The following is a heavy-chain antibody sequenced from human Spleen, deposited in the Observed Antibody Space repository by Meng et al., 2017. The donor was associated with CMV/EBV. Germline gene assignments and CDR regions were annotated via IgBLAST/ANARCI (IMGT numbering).Heavy chain of an antibody. CDR3: AKDSSSWVVHYFDY. CDR2: ISGSGGSP. D-gene: IGHD6-13*01. J-gene: IGHJ4*02. V-gene: IGHV3-23*01. Sequence: ESLKISCAASGFTFSTHAMNWVRQAPGKGLEWVSAISGSGGSPYYADSVKGRFTISRDNSKNTLYLQMNSLRAEDTAVYYCAKDSSSWVVHYFDYWGQGTLVTVSS. CDR1: GFTFSTHA.